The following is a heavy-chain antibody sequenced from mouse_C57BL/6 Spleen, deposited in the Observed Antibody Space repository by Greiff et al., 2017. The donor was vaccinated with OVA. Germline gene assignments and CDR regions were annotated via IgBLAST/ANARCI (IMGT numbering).Heavy chain of an antibody. D-gene: IGHD1-2*01. CDR1: GFTFSSYA. J-gene: IGHJ1*03. CDR3: ARVGTTASYWYFDV. CDR2: ISDGGSYT. V-gene: IGHV5-4*03. Sequence: DVMLVESGGGLVKPGGSLKLSCAASGFTFSSYAMSWVRQTPEKRLEWVATISDGGSYTYYPDNVKGRFTISRDNAKNNLYLQMSHLKSEDTAMYYCARVGTTASYWYFDVWGTGTTVTVSS.